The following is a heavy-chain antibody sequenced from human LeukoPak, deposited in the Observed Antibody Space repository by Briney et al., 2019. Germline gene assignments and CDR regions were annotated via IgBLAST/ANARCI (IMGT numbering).Heavy chain of an antibody. V-gene: IGHV4-30-4*01. CDR1: GGSISSGDYS. CDR2: IYYSGRT. J-gene: IGHJ3*02. CDR3: ARSKQELRSTFYYGSGTYSPNAFDI. D-gene: IGHD3-10*01. Sequence: SETLSLTCTVSGGSISSGDYSWTRIRQAPGTGLELIGDIYYSGRTYYNPPLKSRLTITVDTPKNQFSLKLSSVTAADTAVYYCARSKQELRSTFYYGSGTYSPNAFDIWGRGTMVTVSS.